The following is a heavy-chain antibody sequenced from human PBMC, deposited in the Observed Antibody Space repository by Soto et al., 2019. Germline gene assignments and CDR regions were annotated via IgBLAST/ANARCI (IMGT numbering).Heavy chain of an antibody. D-gene: IGHD6-13*01. J-gene: IGHJ4*02. V-gene: IGHV1-3*01. CDR1: GYTFTTYD. CDR3: VVSRGWWAFPY. Sequence: QVLRVQSGAEVKKPGASVQISCKASGYTFTTYDMHWVRQAPGQRLEWMGSINANNGNPKYAQRFQGRATFTRDTSATTGYMDLSSLISEDTAVSYCVVSRGWWAFPYRGQGTLVTVSS. CDR2: INANNGNP.